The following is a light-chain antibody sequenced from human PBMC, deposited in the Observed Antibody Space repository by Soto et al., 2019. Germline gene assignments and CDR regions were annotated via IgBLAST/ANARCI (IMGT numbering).Light chain of an antibody. Sequence: QSALTLPASVSGSPGQSITISCTGTSSDVGAYGYVSWYQQHPGKAPKLMIYEVSYRPSGVSNRFSGSKSGNAASLTISGLQAEDEADYYCSSYTTSSTVVFGGGTKLTVL. CDR1: SSDVGAYGY. CDR2: EVS. V-gene: IGLV2-14*01. J-gene: IGLJ2*01. CDR3: SSYTTSSTVV.